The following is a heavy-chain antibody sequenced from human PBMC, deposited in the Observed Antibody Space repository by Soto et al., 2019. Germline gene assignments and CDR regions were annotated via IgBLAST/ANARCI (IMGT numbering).Heavy chain of an antibody. CDR1: GGSISSGGYY. Sequence: SETLSLTCTVSGGSISSGGYYWTWIRQHPGKGLEWIAYIYHSGYTFYNPSLRSRVTMSVDTSKNQFSLKLRSVTAADTAVYYCAKWEGLGSDYYYYAMDVWGQGTTVTVSS. CDR2: IYHSGYT. J-gene: IGHJ6*02. D-gene: IGHD1-26*01. CDR3: AKWEGLGSDYYYYAMDV. V-gene: IGHV4-31*03.